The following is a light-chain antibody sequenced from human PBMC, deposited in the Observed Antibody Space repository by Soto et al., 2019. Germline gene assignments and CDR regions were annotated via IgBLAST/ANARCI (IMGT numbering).Light chain of an antibody. Sequence: DIQMTQSPSTLSASVGDRVTITCRASQSISSWLAWYQQKPGEAPKILIYKASSLETGVPSRFSGSGSGTEFTLTISSLQPDDFAIYYCQQYDYYPYTFGHGTKLEIK. CDR3: QQYDYYPYT. V-gene: IGKV1-5*03. J-gene: IGKJ2*01. CDR1: QSISSW. CDR2: KAS.